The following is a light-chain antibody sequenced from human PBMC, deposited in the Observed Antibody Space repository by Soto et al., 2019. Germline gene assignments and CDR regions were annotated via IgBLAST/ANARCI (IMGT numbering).Light chain of an antibody. CDR1: SSDVGGYNY. Sequence: QSALTPPRSVSGSPGQSVTISCTGTSSDVGGYNYVSWYQHHPGKAPKLMIYDVSKRPSGVPDRFSGSKSGNTASLTISGLQAEDEADYYCCSYADRDSLYVFGTGTKVTVL. CDR2: DVS. J-gene: IGLJ1*01. V-gene: IGLV2-11*01. CDR3: CSYADRDSLYV.